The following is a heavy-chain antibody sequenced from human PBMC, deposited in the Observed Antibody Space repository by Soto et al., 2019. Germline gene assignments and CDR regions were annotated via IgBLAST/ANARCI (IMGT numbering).Heavy chain of an antibody. CDR2: IKQDGSEK. V-gene: IGHV3-7*01. CDR1: GFTFSSNW. CDR3: ARGFIVRGKVFDY. D-gene: IGHD2-15*01. Sequence: EVQLVESGGGLVQPGGSLRLSCAASGFTFSSNWMSWVRQAPGKGLEWVANIKQDGSEKYYVDSVKGRFTIPRDNAKNSLYLQINCLRAEGTGVYYCARGFIVRGKVFDYWGQGTLVTVSS. J-gene: IGHJ4*02.